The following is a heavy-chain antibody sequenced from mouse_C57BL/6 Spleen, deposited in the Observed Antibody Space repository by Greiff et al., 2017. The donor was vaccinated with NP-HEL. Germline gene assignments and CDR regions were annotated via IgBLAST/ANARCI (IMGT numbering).Heavy chain of an antibody. CDR1: GYAFSSSW. CDR3: ARGDYGSTHLDV. Sequence: QVQLQQSGPELVKPGASVKISCKASGYAFSSSWMNWVKQRPGKGLEWIGRIYPGDGDTKYNGKFKGKATLTADKSSSTAYMQLSSLTSEDSAVYFCARGDYGSTHLDVWGTGTTVTVSS. V-gene: IGHV1-82*01. CDR2: IYPGDGDT. D-gene: IGHD1-1*01. J-gene: IGHJ1*03.